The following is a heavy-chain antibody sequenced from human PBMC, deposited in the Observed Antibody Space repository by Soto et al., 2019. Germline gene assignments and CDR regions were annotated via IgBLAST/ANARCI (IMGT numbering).Heavy chain of an antibody. CDR1: GGSISSGDYY. CDR3: ARDYYSSDYTSLGY. CDR2: IYYSGST. J-gene: IGHJ4*02. D-gene: IGHD3-22*01. Sequence: QVQMQASGPGLVKPSQTLSLTCTVSGGSISSGDYYWSWIRQPPGKGLEWIVYIYYSGSTYYNPSLKSRVTISVDTSKNQSSLKLSSVTAADTAVYYCARDYYSSDYTSLGYWCQGTLVTVSS. V-gene: IGHV4-30-4*01.